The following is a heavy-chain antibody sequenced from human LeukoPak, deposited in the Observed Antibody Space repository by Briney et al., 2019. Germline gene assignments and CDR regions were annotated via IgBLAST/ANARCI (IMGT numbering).Heavy chain of an antibody. V-gene: IGHV4-59*01. J-gene: IGHJ3*02. Sequence: KPSETLSLTCTVSGGSISSYYWSWIRQPPGKGLEWIGYIYYSGSTNYNPSLKSRVTISVDTSKNQFSLKLSSVTAADTAVYYCASDYGDNRDAFDIWGQGTMVTVSS. CDR2: IYYSGST. CDR1: GGSISSYY. D-gene: IGHD4-17*01. CDR3: ASDYGDNRDAFDI.